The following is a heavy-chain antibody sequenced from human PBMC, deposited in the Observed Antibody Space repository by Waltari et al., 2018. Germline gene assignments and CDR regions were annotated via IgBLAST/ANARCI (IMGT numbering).Heavy chain of an antibody. D-gene: IGHD3-3*01. V-gene: IGHV4-59*01. CDR3: ARGARDFWSGYYYYYYYGMDV. J-gene: IGHJ6*02. CDR2: IYYSGST. Sequence: QVQLQESGPGLVKPSETLSLTCTVSGGSISSYYWSWLRQPPGKGLEWIGYIYYSGSTNYNPSLKSRVTISVDTSKNQFSLKLSSVTAADTAVYYCARGARDFWSGYYYYYYYGMDVWGQGTTVTVSS. CDR1: GGSISSYY.